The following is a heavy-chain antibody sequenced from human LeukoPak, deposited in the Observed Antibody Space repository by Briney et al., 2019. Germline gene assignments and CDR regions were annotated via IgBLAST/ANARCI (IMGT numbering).Heavy chain of an antibody. D-gene: IGHD3-3*01. J-gene: IGHJ6*02. CDR3: ARTKSITIFGGTGSPPPYYYGMDV. CDR1: GGSISSYY. Sequence: PSETLSLTCTVSGGSISSYYWSWIRQPPGKGLEWIGYIYYSGSTNYNPSLKSRVTISVDTSKNQFSLKLSSVTAADTAVYYCARTKSITIFGGTGSPPPYYYGMDVWGQGTTVTVSS. CDR2: IYYSGST. V-gene: IGHV4-59*08.